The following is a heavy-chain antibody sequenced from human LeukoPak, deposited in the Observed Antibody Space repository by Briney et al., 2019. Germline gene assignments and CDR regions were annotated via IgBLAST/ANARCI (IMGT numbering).Heavy chain of an antibody. Sequence: GGSLRLSCAASGFTVSNNYMTWVRQAPGKGLEWVSVIYSGGNAYYADSVKGRFTISRDNSENTLSLRMNSLRAEDTAVYFCARGLVGASGGGTFDYWGQGTLVAVSS. D-gene: IGHD1-26*01. V-gene: IGHV3-53*01. CDR2: IYSGGNA. J-gene: IGHJ4*02. CDR3: ARGLVGASGGGTFDY. CDR1: GFTVSNNY.